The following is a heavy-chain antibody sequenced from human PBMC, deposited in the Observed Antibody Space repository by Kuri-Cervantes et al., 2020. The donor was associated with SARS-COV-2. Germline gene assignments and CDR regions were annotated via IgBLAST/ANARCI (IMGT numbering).Heavy chain of an antibody. CDR1: GDSISSGDYY. CDR2: IHHSGST. CDR3: ARVGAVVPAATYYFDY. D-gene: IGHD2-2*01. Sequence: LRLSCTVSGDSISSGDYYWNWIRQPPGKGPEWIGYIHHSGSTYYKPSLKSRVTISVDTSKNQFSLKLSSVTAADTAVYYCARVGAVVPAATYYFDYWGQGTLVTVSS. J-gene: IGHJ4*02. V-gene: IGHV4-30-2*01.